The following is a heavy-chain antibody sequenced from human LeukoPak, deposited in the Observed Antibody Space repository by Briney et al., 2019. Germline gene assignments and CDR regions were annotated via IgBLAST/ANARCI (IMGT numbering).Heavy chain of an antibody. V-gene: IGHV6-1*01. CDR2: TYYRSKWYY. CDR1: GDSVFSNSAA. CDR3: ARDPVGGSTIFDY. Sequence: SQTFSLTCAISGDSVFSNSAAWNWIRQSPSRGLEWLGRTYYRSKWYYDYAVAVKSRISINPDTSKNQFSLQLSSVTPEDTAVYYCARDPVGGSTIFDYWGQGTLVTVSS. J-gene: IGHJ4*02. D-gene: IGHD1-26*01.